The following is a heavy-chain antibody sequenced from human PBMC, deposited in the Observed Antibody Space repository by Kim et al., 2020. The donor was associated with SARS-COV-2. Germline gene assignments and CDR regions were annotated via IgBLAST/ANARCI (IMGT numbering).Heavy chain of an antibody. V-gene: IGHV4-4*02. CDR3: ASTYSSDNWFDP. J-gene: IGHJ5*02. D-gene: IGHD6-25*01. CDR2: IYHSGST. Sequence: SETLSLTCAVSGGSISSSNWWSWVRQPPGKGLEWIGEIYHSGSTNYNPSLKSRVTISVDKSKNQFSLKLSSVTAADTAVYYCASTYSSDNWFDPWGQGTLVTVSS. CDR1: GGSISSSNW.